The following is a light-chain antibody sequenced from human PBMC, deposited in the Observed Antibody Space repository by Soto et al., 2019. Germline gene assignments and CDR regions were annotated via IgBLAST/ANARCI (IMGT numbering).Light chain of an antibody. CDR1: SSDVGSYNL. CDR3: YSYAGSSILYV. Sequence: QSVLTQPASVSGSPGQSITISCTGTSSDVGSYNLVSWYQQHPGKAPKLMIYEVTKRPSGVSNRFSGSKSGNTASLTISGLQAEDEADYYCYSYAGSSILYVFGTGTKLTVL. CDR2: EVT. V-gene: IGLV2-23*02. J-gene: IGLJ1*01.